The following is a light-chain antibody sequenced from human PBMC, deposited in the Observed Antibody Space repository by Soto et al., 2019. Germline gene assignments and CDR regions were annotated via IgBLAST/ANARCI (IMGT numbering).Light chain of an antibody. CDR3: QSYDSSLSGCV. Sequence: QSVLTQPPSVSGAPGQRVTISCTGSSSNIGAGYDVHWYQQLPGTAPKLLIYGNSNRPSGVPDRFSGSKSGTSASLAITGLQAEDDADYYCQSYDSSLSGCVFGGGTKLTV. J-gene: IGLJ2*01. V-gene: IGLV1-40*01. CDR1: SSNIGAGYD. CDR2: GNS.